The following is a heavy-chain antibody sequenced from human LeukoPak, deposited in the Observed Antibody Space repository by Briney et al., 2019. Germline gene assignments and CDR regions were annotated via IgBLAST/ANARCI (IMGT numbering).Heavy chain of an antibody. Sequence: PGEPLRLSCAASEFTFSTYSMHWVRQAPGKGLEWVAVISHDGNNIYYPDSVKGRFTISRDNSKNTLYLQMNSLRPEDTAVYYCARDIAVGSGCYDYWGQGTLVTVSS. D-gene: IGHD6-19*01. CDR3: ARDIAVGSGCYDY. CDR2: ISHDGNNI. V-gene: IGHV3-30*04. CDR1: EFTFSTYS. J-gene: IGHJ4*02.